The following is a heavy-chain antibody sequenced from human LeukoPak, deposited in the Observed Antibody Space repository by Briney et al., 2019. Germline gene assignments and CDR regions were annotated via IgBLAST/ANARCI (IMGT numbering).Heavy chain of an antibody. J-gene: IGHJ4*02. Sequence: SVNVSCKASGYTFTGYYMHWVRQAPGQGLEWMGWINPNSGGTNYAQKFQGRVTMTRDTSISTAYMELSRLRSDDTAVYYCARELHCGGDCIDYWGQGTLVTVSS. CDR1: GYTFTGYY. V-gene: IGHV1-2*02. CDR2: INPNSGGT. D-gene: IGHD2-21*02. CDR3: ARELHCGGDCIDY.